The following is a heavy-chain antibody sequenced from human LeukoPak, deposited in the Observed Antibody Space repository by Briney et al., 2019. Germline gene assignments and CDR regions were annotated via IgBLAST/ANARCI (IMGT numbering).Heavy chain of an antibody. Sequence: GGSLRLSCAASGFTFSSYAMSWVRQAPGKGLEWVSAISGSGGSTYYADSVKGRFTISRDNSKNTLYLQMNSLRAEDTAVYYCAKDLTRGAAAGINSFDYWGQGTLVTVSS. CDR1: GFTFSSYA. D-gene: IGHD6-13*01. V-gene: IGHV3-23*01. CDR3: AKDLTRGAAAGINSFDY. J-gene: IGHJ4*02. CDR2: ISGSGGST.